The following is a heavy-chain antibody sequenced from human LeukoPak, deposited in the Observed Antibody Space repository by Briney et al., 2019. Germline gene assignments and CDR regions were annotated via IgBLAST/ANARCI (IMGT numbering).Heavy chain of an antibody. CDR2: ISSSGGTI. Sequence: PGGSLRLSCAASGFTFSDYYMSWIRQAPGKGLEWVSYISSSGGTIYYTDSVKGRFTMSRDNAQNALYLEMNSLRAEDTAVYYCAREKKTEWTTGAFDMWGQGIMVIVSS. D-gene: IGHD3-3*01. V-gene: IGHV3-11*01. CDR3: AREKKTEWTTGAFDM. CDR1: GFTFSDYY. J-gene: IGHJ3*02.